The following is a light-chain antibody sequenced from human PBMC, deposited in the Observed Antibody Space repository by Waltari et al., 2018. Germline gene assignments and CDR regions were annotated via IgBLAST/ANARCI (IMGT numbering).Light chain of an antibody. J-gene: IGKJ2*01. CDR2: AAS. V-gene: IGKV3-15*01. Sequence: EIVMTQSPATLSVSPGERFTLSCRASQSVSSNLAWYQQKPGQDPRVLIYAASTRATGIPARFSGSGSGTEFTLTISSLQSEDFAVYYCQQYNNWPPMYTFGQGTKLEIK. CDR3: QQYNNWPPMYT. CDR1: QSVSSN.